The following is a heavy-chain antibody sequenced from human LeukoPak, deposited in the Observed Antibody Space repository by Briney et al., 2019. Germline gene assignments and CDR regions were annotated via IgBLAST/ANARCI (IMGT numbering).Heavy chain of an antibody. CDR1: GGSFSGYY. CDR3: ATVTSYPIKSGYYYYYMDV. J-gene: IGHJ6*03. Sequence: PSETLSLTCAVYGGSFSGYYWSWIRQPPGKGLEWIGEINHSGSTNYNPSLKSRVTISVDTSKNQFSLKLSSVTAADTAVYYRATVTSYPIKSGYYYYYMDVWGKGTTVTVSS. V-gene: IGHV4-34*01. CDR2: INHSGST. D-gene: IGHD2-2*01.